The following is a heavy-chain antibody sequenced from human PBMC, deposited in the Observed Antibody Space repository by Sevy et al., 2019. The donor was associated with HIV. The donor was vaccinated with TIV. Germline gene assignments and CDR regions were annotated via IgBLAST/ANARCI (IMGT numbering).Heavy chain of an antibody. CDR1: GDSVSRNGTA. CDR3: ARAVAGVYYFDY. V-gene: IGHV6-1*01. Sequence: QSQTLSLTCVISGDSVSRNGTAWNWIRQSPSRGLEWLGRSYYRSTWHKDYAISVKSRLTITPDTSKNKFYLQLNSVTPEDTAMYYCARAVAGVYYFDYWGQGTLVTVSS. J-gene: IGHJ4*02. D-gene: IGHD6-19*01. CDR2: SYYRSTWHK.